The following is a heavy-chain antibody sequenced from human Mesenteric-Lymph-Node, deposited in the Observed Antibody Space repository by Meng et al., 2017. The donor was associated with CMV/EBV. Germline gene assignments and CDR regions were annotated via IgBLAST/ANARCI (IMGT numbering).Heavy chain of an antibody. CDR2: VKPDGSEK. Sequence: GGSLRLSCAASGFTFSTYWMTWVRQAPGKGLEWVANVKPDGSEKYYVDSVKGRFTISRDNAKNSQFLQMNSLRAEDTAVYFCARWVVPPGVGYGMDVWGQGTTVTVSS. CDR1: GFTFSTYW. J-gene: IGHJ6*02. CDR3: ARWVVPPGVGYGMDV. D-gene: IGHD6-19*01. V-gene: IGHV3-7*01.